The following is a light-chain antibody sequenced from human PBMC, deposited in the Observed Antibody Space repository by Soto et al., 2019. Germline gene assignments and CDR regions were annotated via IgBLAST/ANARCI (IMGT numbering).Light chain of an antibody. CDR3: QRYGSSPLIT. Sequence: ETVLTQSPGTLSLSPGERATLSCRASQSVSSSSLAWYQQRPGQAPRLLIYGTSSRATGIPDRFSGSGSGTDFTLTISRLEPEDFEVYFCQRYGSSPLITFGQGTRLEIK. CDR1: QSVSSSS. CDR2: GTS. J-gene: IGKJ5*01. V-gene: IGKV3-20*01.